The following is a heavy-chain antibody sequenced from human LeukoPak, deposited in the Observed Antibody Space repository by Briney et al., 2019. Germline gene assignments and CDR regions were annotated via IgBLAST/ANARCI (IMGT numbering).Heavy chain of an antibody. J-gene: IGHJ4*02. CDR2: INQDGSKK. Sequence: GGSLRLSCAASGFTFSTYLMSWVRQAPGKGLEWVANINQDGSKKYYVDSVKGRFIISRDNAKNSLYLQMNGLRAEDTALYYCARDSGDSSGCYFDYWGRGALVTVSS. D-gene: IGHD3-22*01. CDR3: ARDSGDSSGCYFDY. CDR1: GFTFSTYL. V-gene: IGHV3-7*01.